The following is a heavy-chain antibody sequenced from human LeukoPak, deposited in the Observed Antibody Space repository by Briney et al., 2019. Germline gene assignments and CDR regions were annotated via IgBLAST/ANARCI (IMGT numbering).Heavy chain of an antibody. Sequence: SQTLSLTCTVSGGSISSGGYYWSWIRQPPGKGLEWIGYIYHSGSTYYNPSLKSRVTIPVDRSKNQFSLKLSSVTAADTAVYYCARDRGGMNRGAYDYWGQGSLVTVSS. CDR1: GGSISSGGYY. D-gene: IGHD3-10*01. V-gene: IGHV4-30-2*01. CDR2: IYHSGST. J-gene: IGHJ4*02. CDR3: ARDRGGMNRGAYDY.